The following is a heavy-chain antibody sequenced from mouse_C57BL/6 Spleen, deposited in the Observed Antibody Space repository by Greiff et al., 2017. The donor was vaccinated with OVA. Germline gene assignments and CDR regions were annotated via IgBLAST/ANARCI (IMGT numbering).Heavy chain of an antibody. D-gene: IGHD2-5*01. Sequence: EVQLQQSGAELVKPGASVKLSCTASGFNIKDYYMPWVKQRTEQGLEWIGRIDPEDGETKYAPKFQGKATITADTSSNTAYLQLSSLTSEDTAVYYCARTYYSNYDYAMDYWGQGTSVTVSS. CDR3: ARTYYSNYDYAMDY. V-gene: IGHV14-2*01. CDR2: IDPEDGET. CDR1: GFNIKDYY. J-gene: IGHJ4*01.